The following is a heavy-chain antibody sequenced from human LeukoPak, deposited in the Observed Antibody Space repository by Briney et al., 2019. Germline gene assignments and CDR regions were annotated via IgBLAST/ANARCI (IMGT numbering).Heavy chain of an antibody. D-gene: IGHD3-10*01. CDR3: ARGSRITMVRGVILRAFDI. J-gene: IGHJ3*02. CDR2: INHSGST. Sequence: SETLSLTCAVYGGSFSGYYWRWIRQPPGKGLEWSGEINHSGSTNYNPSLKSRVTISVDTSKNQFSLKLSSVTAADTAVYYCARGSRITMVRGVILRAFDIWGQGTMVTVSS. V-gene: IGHV4-34*01. CDR1: GGSFSGYY.